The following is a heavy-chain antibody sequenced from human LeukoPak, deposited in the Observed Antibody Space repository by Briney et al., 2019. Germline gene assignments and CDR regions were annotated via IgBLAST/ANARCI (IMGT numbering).Heavy chain of an antibody. CDR2: LYYSGSS. CDR1: GGSIRSSNYY. CDR3: ARAPVGDSSVFPSFDI. Sequence: PSETLSLTCTVPGGSIRSSNYYWGWIRQPPGKGRECNVNLYYSGSSNSNPLLMTRVNISVDTSKDHFSLYLSSVTAADTAVYYCARAPVGDSSVFPSFDIWGHGTMVTVSS. J-gene: IGHJ3*02. D-gene: IGHD3-22*01. V-gene: IGHV4-39*07.